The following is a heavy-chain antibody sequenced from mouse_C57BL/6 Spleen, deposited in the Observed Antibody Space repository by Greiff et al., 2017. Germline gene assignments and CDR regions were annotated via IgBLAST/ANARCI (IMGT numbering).Heavy chain of an antibody. CDR1: GFTFSDYG. V-gene: IGHV5-17*01. Sequence: DVKLVESGGGLVKPGGSLKLSCAASGFTFSDYGMHWVRQAPEKGLEWVAYISSGSSTIYYADTVKGRFTISRDNAKNTLFLQMTSLRSEDTAMYYCARPSTGTYFDYWGQGTTLTVSS. D-gene: IGHD4-1*02. CDR3: ARPSTGTYFDY. J-gene: IGHJ2*01. CDR2: ISSGSSTI.